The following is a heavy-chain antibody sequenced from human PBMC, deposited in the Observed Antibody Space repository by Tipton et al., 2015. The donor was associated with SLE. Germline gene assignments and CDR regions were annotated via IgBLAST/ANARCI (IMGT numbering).Heavy chain of an antibody. D-gene: IGHD3-10*01. Sequence: TLSLTCTVSGGSIRNYYWNWLRQPPGKGLEWIASIYYGGNTYYNPSLKSRVTISVDTSKNQFSLKLSSVTAADTAVYYCARHGAVQGDWYFDLWGRGTLVTVSS. CDR3: ARHGAVQGDWYFDL. J-gene: IGHJ2*01. CDR2: IYYGGNT. V-gene: IGHV4-59*08. CDR1: GGSIRNYY.